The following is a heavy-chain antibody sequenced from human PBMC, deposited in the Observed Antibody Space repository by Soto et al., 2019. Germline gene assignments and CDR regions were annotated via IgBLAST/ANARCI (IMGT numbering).Heavy chain of an antibody. CDR3: AKDRAYYDSSGIDY. J-gene: IGHJ4*02. V-gene: IGHV3-30*18. CDR1: GSTFSSYG. Sequence: GGSLRLSCAASGSTFSSYGMHWVRQAPGKGLEWVAVISYDGSNKYYADSVKGRFTISRDNSKNTLYLQMNSLRAEDTAVYYCAKDRAYYDSSGIDYWGKGTLVTVYS. D-gene: IGHD3-22*01. CDR2: ISYDGSNK.